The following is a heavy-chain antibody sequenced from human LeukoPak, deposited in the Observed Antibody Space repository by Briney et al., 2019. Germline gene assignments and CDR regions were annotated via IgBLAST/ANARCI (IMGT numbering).Heavy chain of an antibody. CDR1: GGSISSYY. D-gene: IGHD3-22*01. CDR2: IYYSGST. J-gene: IGHJ2*01. Sequence: SETLSLTCTVSGGSISSYYWSWIRQPPGKGLEWIGYIYYSGSTNYNPSLKSRVTISVDTSKNQFSLKLSSVTAADTAVYYCARGVVKLHYYWYFDLWGRGTLVTVSS. CDR3: ARGVVKLHYYWYFDL. V-gene: IGHV4-59*01.